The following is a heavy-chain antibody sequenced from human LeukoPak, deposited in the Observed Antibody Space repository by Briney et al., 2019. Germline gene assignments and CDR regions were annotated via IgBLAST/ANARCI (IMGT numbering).Heavy chain of an antibody. J-gene: IGHJ6*03. CDR2: ISAYNGNT. Sequence: ASVKVSCKASGYTFTSYGISWVRQAPGQGLEWMGWISAYNGNTNYAQKLQGRVTMTTDTPTSTAYMDLSRLRSDDTAVYFCARGGLPIYYYYMDVWGKGTTVTVSS. V-gene: IGHV1-18*01. CDR1: GYTFTSYG. CDR3: ARGGLPIYYYYMDV. D-gene: IGHD4-11*01.